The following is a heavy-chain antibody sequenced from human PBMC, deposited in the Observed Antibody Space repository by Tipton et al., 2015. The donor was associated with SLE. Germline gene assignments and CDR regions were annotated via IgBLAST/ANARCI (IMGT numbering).Heavy chain of an antibody. Sequence: LRLSCTVSGGTISSYYWSWIRLPPGKGLEWIGCIYYSGNTNYNPSLKSRVTISVDTSKNQLSLNLSSVTAADTAVYYCARDLSGAHDDLWGLGTLATVAS. V-gene: IGHV4-59*01. CDR2: IYYSGNT. CDR1: GGTISSYY. CDR3: ARDLSGAHDDL. J-gene: IGHJ2*01. D-gene: IGHD3-3*01.